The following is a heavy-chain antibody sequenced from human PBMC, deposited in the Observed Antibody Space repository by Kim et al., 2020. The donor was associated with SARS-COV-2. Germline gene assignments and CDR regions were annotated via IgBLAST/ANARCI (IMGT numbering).Heavy chain of an antibody. CDR2: IYYSGST. Sequence: SETLSLTCTVSTGSVSSGGYYWSWLRQPPGKGLEWIGYIYYSGSTNYNPSLKSRVTVSLDTSKNKFSLKLSSVTAADTAADYCAGATDWNYVVGYWGQGT. J-gene: IGHJ4*02. D-gene: IGHD1-7*01. CDR1: TGSVSSGGYY. CDR3: AGATDWNYVVGY. V-gene: IGHV4-61*08.